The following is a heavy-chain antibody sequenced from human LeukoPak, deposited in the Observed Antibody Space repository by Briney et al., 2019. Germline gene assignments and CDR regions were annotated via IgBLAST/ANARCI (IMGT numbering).Heavy chain of an antibody. V-gene: IGHV3-20*04. CDR2: INWNGGST. CDR3: ARDQSGGVAGTGGGYFDY. Sequence: GGSLRLSCAASGFTFDDYGMSWVRQAPGKGLEWVSGINWNGGSTGYADSVKGRFTISRDNAKNSLYLQMNSLRAEDTALYCCARDQSGGVAGTGGGYFDYWGQGTLVTVSS. CDR1: GFTFDDYG. J-gene: IGHJ4*02. D-gene: IGHD6-19*01.